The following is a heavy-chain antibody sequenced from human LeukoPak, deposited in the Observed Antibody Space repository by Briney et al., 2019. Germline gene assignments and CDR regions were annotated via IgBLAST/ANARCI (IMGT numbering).Heavy chain of an antibody. CDR2: ITPSTSTI. D-gene: IGHD3-10*01. CDR1: GFTFSSYV. Sequence: GGSLRLSCAGSGFTFSSYVMSWVRQAPGKGLEWVSYITPSTSTIYYADSVKGRFTISRDNSKNTLYLQMNSLRAEDTAVYYCAKDGNYGSGSYYMPPYYFDYWGQGTLVTVSS. J-gene: IGHJ4*02. V-gene: IGHV3-23*01. CDR3: AKDGNYGSGSYYMPPYYFDY.